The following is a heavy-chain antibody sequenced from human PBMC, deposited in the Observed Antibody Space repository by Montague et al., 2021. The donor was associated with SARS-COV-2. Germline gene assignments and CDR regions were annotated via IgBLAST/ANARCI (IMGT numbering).Heavy chain of an antibody. J-gene: IGHJ4*02. CDR1: GGSFSGYY. V-gene: IGHV4-34*01. CDR3: ARGSRQRLVSPPHYCYFDY. D-gene: IGHD6-13*01. CDR2: INHSEST. Sequence: SETLSLTCAVYGGSFSGYYWSWIRQPPGKGLEWIGEINHSESTNYNPSLKSRVTISVDTSKNQFSLKLSSVTAADTAVYYCARGSRQRLVSPPHYCYFDYWGQGTLVTVSS.